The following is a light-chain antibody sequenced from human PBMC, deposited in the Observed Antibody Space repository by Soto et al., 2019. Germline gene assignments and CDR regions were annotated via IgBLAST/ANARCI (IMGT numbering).Light chain of an antibody. Sequence: DIQLTQSPSFLSASVGDRVTITCRASQGISSSLVWYQQKPGKAPKLLIYAASTLHSGVPSRFSGSGSGTEFTLTISSLQPEDFATYYCQQINSYPITFGQGTRLEIK. CDR1: QGISSS. CDR3: QQINSYPIT. J-gene: IGKJ5*01. V-gene: IGKV1-9*01. CDR2: AAS.